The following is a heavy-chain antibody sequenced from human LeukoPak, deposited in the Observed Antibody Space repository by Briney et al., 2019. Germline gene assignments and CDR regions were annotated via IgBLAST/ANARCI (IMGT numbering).Heavy chain of an antibody. CDR3: AKVRSGWYLFDY. CDR2: INSDGSST. D-gene: IGHD6-19*01. Sequence: PGGSLRLSCAASGFTFSNFWMHWVRQAPGKGPVWVSHINSDGSSTTYADSVKGRFTISRDNAKNTLYLQMNSLRAEDTAVYYCAKVRSGWYLFDYWGQGTLVTVSS. J-gene: IGHJ4*02. CDR1: GFTFSNFW. V-gene: IGHV3-74*01.